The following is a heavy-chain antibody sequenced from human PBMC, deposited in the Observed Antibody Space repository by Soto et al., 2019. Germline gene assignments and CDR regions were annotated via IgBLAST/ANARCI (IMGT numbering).Heavy chain of an antibody. D-gene: IGHD4-17*01. Sequence: KPGGSLRLSCAASGVTFSSCAMSWVRQAPGKGLEWVSSISSSSSYIYYADSVKGRFTISRDNAKNSLYLQMNSLRAEDTAVYYCARDYYGDADAFDIWGQGTMVTVSS. J-gene: IGHJ3*02. CDR1: GVTFSSCA. V-gene: IGHV3-21*01. CDR2: ISSSSSYI. CDR3: ARDYYGDADAFDI.